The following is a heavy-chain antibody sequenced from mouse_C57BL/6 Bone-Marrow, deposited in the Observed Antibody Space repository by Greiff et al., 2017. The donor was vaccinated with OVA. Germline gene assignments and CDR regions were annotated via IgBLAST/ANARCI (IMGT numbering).Heavy chain of an antibody. Sequence: EVKLVESGGGLVQPGGSLSLSCAASGFTFTDYYMSWVSQPPGKALEWLGFIRNKANGYTTEYSASVKGRFTISRDNSQSILYLQMNALRAEDSATYYCARSNWCYAMDYWGQGTSVTVSS. J-gene: IGHJ4*01. V-gene: IGHV7-3*01. CDR2: IRNKANGYTT. D-gene: IGHD4-1*01. CDR1: GFTFTDYY. CDR3: ARSNWCYAMDY.